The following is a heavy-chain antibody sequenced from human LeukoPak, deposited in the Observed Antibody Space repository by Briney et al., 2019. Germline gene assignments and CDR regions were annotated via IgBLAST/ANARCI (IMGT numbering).Heavy chain of an antibody. Sequence: GGSLRLSCAASGFTFDDYAMHWVRHAPGKGLEWVSGISWNSGSIGYADSVKGRFTISRDNAKNSLYLQMNSLRAEDTALYYCAKDVRAVQNWYFDLWGRGTLVTVSS. V-gene: IGHV3-9*01. CDR2: ISWNSGSI. CDR3: AKDVRAVQNWYFDL. J-gene: IGHJ2*01. D-gene: IGHD6-19*01. CDR1: GFTFDDYA.